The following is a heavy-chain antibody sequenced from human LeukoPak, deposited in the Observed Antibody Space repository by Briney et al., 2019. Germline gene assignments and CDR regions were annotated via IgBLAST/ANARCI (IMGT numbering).Heavy chain of an antibody. J-gene: IGHJ4*02. Sequence: PSETLSLTCIVSGYSINSDYYWGWIRQPPGKGLEWIGSIYHSGSTYYNPPLRSRVSISVDTSKNQFSLELSSVTAADTAVYCCARAPIVVEPAATYFDYWGQGTLVTVSS. CDR1: GYSINSDYY. CDR3: ARAPIVVEPAATYFDY. D-gene: IGHD2-2*01. CDR2: IYHSGST. V-gene: IGHV4-38-2*02.